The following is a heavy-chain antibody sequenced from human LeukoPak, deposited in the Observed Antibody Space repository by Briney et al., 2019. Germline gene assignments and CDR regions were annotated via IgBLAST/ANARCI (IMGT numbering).Heavy chain of an antibody. CDR2: INQDGSEW. D-gene: IGHD5/OR15-5a*01. V-gene: IGHV3-7*03. CDR3: ARDVYGGSTDY. Sequence: GGSLRLSCADSGFTFSTFWMTRVRQTPEKGLEWLANINQDGSEWNYADSVKGRFTISRDNGKKSLFLQMSSLRAEDTAVYFCARDVYGGSTDYWGQGTLVTVSS. J-gene: IGHJ4*02. CDR1: GFTFSTFW.